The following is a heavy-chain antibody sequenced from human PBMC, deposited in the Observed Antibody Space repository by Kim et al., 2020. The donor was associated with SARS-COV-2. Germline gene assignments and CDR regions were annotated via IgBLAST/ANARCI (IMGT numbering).Heavy chain of an antibody. CDR3: ARPRYGDSYFDS. J-gene: IGHJ4*02. D-gene: IGHD4-17*01. V-gene: IGHV1-3*01. Sequence: NYSQKFQGRATITTDTSASSAYMELSSLRSEDTAVYYCARPRYGDSYFDSWGQGTLVTVSS.